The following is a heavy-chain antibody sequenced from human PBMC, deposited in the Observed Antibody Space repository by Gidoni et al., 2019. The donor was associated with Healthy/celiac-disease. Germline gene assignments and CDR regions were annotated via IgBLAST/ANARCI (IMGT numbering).Heavy chain of an antibody. Sequence: EVQLVESGGGLVQPGGSLRLSCAASGFTFSSYWMSWVRQAPGKGLEWVANIKQDGSEKYYVDSVKGRFTISRDNAKNSLYLQMNSLRAEDTAVYYCARRAVPAAMGGWFDPWGQGTLVTVSS. CDR3: ARRAVPAAMGGWFDP. D-gene: IGHD2-2*01. CDR1: GFTFSSYW. V-gene: IGHV3-7*03. CDR2: IKQDGSEK. J-gene: IGHJ5*02.